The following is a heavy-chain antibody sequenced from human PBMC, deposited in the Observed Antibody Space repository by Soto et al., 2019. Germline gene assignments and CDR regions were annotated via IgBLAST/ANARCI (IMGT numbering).Heavy chain of an antibody. D-gene: IGHD3-10*01. V-gene: IGHV3-66*01. Sequence: GGSMRLSCAASGFTVSSNYMSWVRQAPGKGLEWVSVIYSGGSTYYADSVKGRFTISRDNSKNTLYLQMNSLRAEDTAMYYCASPWFDLRDVWGKGTTVTVSS. CDR3: ASPWFDLRDV. CDR2: IYSGGST. J-gene: IGHJ6*04. CDR1: GFTVSSNY.